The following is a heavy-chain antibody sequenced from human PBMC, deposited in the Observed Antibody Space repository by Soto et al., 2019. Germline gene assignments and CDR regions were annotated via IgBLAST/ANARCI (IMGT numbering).Heavy chain of an antibody. Sequence: GGSLRLSCAASGFTVSSNYMSWVRQAPGKGLEWVSVIYSGGSTYYADSVKGRFTISRDNSKNTLYLQMNSLRAEDTAVYYCARDLGMTTENNYYYYYGMDVWGQGTTVTVSS. CDR1: GFTVSSNY. CDR2: IYSGGST. J-gene: IGHJ6*02. D-gene: IGHD4-4*01. V-gene: IGHV3-66*01. CDR3: ARDLGMTTENNYYYYYGMDV.